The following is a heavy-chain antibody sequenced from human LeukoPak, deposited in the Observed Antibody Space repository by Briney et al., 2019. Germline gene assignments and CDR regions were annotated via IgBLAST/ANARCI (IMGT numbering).Heavy chain of an antibody. V-gene: IGHV4-4*07. J-gene: IGHJ4*02. CDR3: ARANGGLSSGWALFDY. CDR1: GGSISSYY. D-gene: IGHD6-19*01. CDR2: IYTSGST. Sequence: SETLSLTCTVSGGSISSYYWSWIRQPAGKGLEWIGRIYTSGSTNYNPSLKSRVTMSVDTSKNQFSLKLSSVTAADTAVYYCARANGGLSSGWALFDYWGQGTLVTVSS.